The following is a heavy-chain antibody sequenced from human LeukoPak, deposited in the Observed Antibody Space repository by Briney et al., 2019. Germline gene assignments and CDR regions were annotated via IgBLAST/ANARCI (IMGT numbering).Heavy chain of an antibody. Sequence: SETLSLTCAVYGGSFSGYYWSWIRQPPGKGLEWIGEINHSGSTNYNPSLKSRVTISVDTSKNQFSLKLSSVTAADTAVYYCARGLFTTVAHYWGQGTLVTVSS. D-gene: IGHD4-23*01. CDR3: ARGLFTTVAHY. CDR1: GGSFSGYY. V-gene: IGHV4-34*01. CDR2: INHSGST. J-gene: IGHJ4*02.